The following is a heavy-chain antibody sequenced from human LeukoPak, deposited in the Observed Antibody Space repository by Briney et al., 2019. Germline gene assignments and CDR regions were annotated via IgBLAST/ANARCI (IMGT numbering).Heavy chain of an antibody. D-gene: IGHD6-13*01. J-gene: IGHJ5*02. Sequence: PSETLSLTCTVSGGSISSSSYYWGWIRQPPGKGLEWIGSIYYSGSTYYNPSLKSRVTISVDTSKNQFSLQLNSVTPEDTAVYYCARGIGESAAGTWGQGTLVTVSS. V-gene: IGHV4-39*07. CDR1: GGSISSSSYY. CDR3: ARGIGESAAGT. CDR2: IYYSGST.